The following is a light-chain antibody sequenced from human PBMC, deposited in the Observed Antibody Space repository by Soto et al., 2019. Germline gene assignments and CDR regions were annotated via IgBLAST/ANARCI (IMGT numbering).Light chain of an antibody. CDR3: SSYVGTNSYV. V-gene: IGLV2-8*01. CDR1: SSDVGGYNY. CDR2: EVY. J-gene: IGLJ1*01. Sequence: QSVLTQPPSASGSPGQSVTISCTGTSSDVGGYNYVSWYQHHPGKAHKLIIYEVYKRPSGVPDRFSGSKSGNTAALTVSGLQAEDEADYYCSSYVGTNSYVFGTGTKVTVL.